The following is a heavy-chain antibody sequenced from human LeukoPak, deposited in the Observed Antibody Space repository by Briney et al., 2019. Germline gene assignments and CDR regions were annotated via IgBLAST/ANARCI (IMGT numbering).Heavy chain of an antibody. CDR1: GFTFSSYG. Sequence: GGSLRLSCAASGFTFSSYGMHWVRQAPGKGLEWVAVISYDGSNKYYADSVKGRFTISRDNSKNTLYLQMNSLRAEDTAVYYCAKGMSGSHYVVDYWGQGTLVTVSS. V-gene: IGHV3-30*18. CDR2: ISYDGSNK. D-gene: IGHD1-26*01. CDR3: AKGMSGSHYVVDY. J-gene: IGHJ4*02.